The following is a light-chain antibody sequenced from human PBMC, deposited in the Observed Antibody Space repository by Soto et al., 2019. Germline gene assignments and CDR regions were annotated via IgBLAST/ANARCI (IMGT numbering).Light chain of an antibody. J-gene: IGKJ4*01. Sequence: DIQMTQSPSTLSTSVGDRVAITCRASRNINTLLAWYQQKPGKAPKLLIYKASSLESGVTSRFSGSGSGTEFTLTISSLQADDFATYYCQRYCTFPLTFGGGTKVEIK. CDR1: RNINTL. CDR3: QRYCTFPLT. V-gene: IGKV1-5*03. CDR2: KAS.